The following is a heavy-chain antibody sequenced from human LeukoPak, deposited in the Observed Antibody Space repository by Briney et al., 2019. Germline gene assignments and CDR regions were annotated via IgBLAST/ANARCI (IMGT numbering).Heavy chain of an antibody. Sequence: SETLSLTCTVSGDSISRGSYYWSWIRQPAGKGLEWIGRIYGRGDSKYNPSLKSRVTISIDKSKNQFSLKMNSVTAPDTAVYYCARVATAGTYYFDYWGQGTLVTVSS. CDR3: ARVATAGTYYFDY. J-gene: IGHJ4*02. V-gene: IGHV4-61*02. D-gene: IGHD6-13*01. CDR2: IYGRGDS. CDR1: GDSISRGSYY.